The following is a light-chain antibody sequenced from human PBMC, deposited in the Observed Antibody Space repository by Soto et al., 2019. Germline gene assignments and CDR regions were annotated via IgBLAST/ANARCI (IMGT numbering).Light chain of an antibody. CDR2: GAS. V-gene: IGKV3-15*01. J-gene: IGKJ1*01. CDR3: QQYGNSPQT. CDR1: QSVSTN. Sequence: EIVMTQSPATLSVSPGERATLSCRASQSVSTNLAWYQQTPGQAPRLLIYGASTRATGIPARFSGSGSGTDFTLTISRLEPEDVAVYYCQQYGNSPQTVGQGTKV.